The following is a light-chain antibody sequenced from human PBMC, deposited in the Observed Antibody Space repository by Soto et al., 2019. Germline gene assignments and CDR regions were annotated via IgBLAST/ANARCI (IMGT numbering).Light chain of an antibody. V-gene: IGLV1-51*01. CDR3: GSWDSSLSAYV. CDR1: SSNIGGNS. J-gene: IGLJ1*01. Sequence: SVLRLPASVCAAPGQNYTISCSGSSSNIGGNSVSWYQQLPGTAPKLLIYDDNKRPSGIPDRFSGSKSGTSATLGITGFQTGDEADYYCGSWDSSLSAYVFGTGTKVT. CDR2: DDN.